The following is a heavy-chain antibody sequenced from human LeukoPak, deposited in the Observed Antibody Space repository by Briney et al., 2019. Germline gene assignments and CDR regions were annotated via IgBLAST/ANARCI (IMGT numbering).Heavy chain of an antibody. CDR2: INSDGSST. J-gene: IGHJ4*02. CDR3: ARAYAAARHPFDY. CDR1: GFTFRSYW. V-gene: IGHV3-74*01. Sequence: GGSLRLSCAASGFTFRSYWMHWVRQAPGKGLVGVSRINSDGSSTSYADSVKGRFTISRDNAKNTLFLQVNSLTAEDTAVYYCARAYAAARHPFDYWGQGTLVTVSS. D-gene: IGHD6-6*01.